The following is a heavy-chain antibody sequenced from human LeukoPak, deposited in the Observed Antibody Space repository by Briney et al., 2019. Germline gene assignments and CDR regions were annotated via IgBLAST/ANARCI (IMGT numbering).Heavy chain of an antibody. J-gene: IGHJ4*02. Sequence: ASVKVSCKASGYTFTSYYMHWVRQAPGQGLEWMGWINTNTGNPTYAQGFTGRFVFSLDTSVSTAYLQISSLKAEDTAVYYCAREGSSGCTDYWGQGTLVTVSS. CDR1: GYTFTSYY. CDR3: AREGSSGCTDY. CDR2: INTNTGNP. V-gene: IGHV7-4-1*02. D-gene: IGHD6-19*01.